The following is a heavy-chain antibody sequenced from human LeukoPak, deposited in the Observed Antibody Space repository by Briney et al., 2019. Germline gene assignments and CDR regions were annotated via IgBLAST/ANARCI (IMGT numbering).Heavy chain of an antibody. CDR2: ISSSGSTI. V-gene: IGHV3-11*04. Sequence: PGGSLRLSCAASGFTFSDYYMSWVRQAPGKGLEWVSYISSSGSTIYHADSVKGRFTISRDNAKNSLYLQMNSLRAEDTAVYYCARVRGYSYGWTYYYYYYMDVWGKGTTVTVSS. D-gene: IGHD5-18*01. J-gene: IGHJ6*03. CDR1: GFTFSDYY. CDR3: ARVRGYSYGWTYYYYYYMDV.